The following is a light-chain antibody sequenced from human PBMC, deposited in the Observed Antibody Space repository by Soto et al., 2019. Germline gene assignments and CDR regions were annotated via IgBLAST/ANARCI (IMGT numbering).Light chain of an antibody. CDR3: QQYNSYPFT. CDR2: KAS. Sequence: DIQMTQSPSTLSASVGDRVTITCRASQSISSWLAWYQHKPGKAPNLLIYKASSLESGVPTRFSGSGSGTDFTLTVSSLQPDDFANYYCQQYNSYPFTFGGGTKVEIK. V-gene: IGKV1-5*03. J-gene: IGKJ4*01. CDR1: QSISSW.